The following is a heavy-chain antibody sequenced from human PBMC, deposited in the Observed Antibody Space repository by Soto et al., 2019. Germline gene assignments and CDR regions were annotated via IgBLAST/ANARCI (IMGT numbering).Heavy chain of an antibody. J-gene: IGHJ6*02. CDR2: IYYNSGST. CDR1: GGSIRSGGYF. D-gene: IGHD3-10*01. CDR3: TRDNPLPYNSGSGKGYDGMDV. V-gene: IGHV4-31*03. Sequence: QVQLQESGPGLVKPSQTLSLTCIVSGGSIRSGGYFWSWVRQHPGKGLEWIGNIYYNSGSTYYTPSLKSRVSTSADDSKNQSSLDLSSVTAADTAVYFCTRDNPLPYNSGSGKGYDGMDVWGQGTTVIVS.